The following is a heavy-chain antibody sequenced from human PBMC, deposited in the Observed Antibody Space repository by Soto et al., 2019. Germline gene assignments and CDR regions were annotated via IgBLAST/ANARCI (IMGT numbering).Heavy chain of an antibody. V-gene: IGHV3-30*18. CDR3: AKDLRTVTSIPDY. J-gene: IGHJ4*02. CDR1: GFTFSSYG. CDR2: ISYDGSNK. D-gene: IGHD4-17*01. Sequence: GGSLRLSCAASGFTFSSYGMHWVRQAPGKGLEWVAVISYDGSNKYYADSVKGRFTISRDNSKNTLYLQMNSLRAEDTAVYYCAKDLRTVTSIPDYWGQGTLVTVSS.